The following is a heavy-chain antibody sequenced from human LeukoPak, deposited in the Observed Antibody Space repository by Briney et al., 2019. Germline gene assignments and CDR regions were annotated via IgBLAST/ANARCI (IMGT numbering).Heavy chain of an antibody. Sequence: ASVKVSCKVSGYSLTALAIHWVRQAPGKGIEWMGRFDPDDGARIYSQRFQDRFLMTEDPSSDTAYMELSGLRSEDTAVYFCASDRTMTTVTSGQSWDDPWGQGTLVTVSS. CDR2: FDPDDGAR. V-gene: IGHV1-24*01. CDR1: GYSLTALA. CDR3: ASDRTMTTVTSGQSWDDP. D-gene: IGHD4-17*01. J-gene: IGHJ5*02.